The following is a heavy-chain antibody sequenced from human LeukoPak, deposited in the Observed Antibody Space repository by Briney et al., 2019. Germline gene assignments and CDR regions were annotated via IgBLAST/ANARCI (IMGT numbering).Heavy chain of an antibody. J-gene: IGHJ4*02. D-gene: IGHD2-15*01. CDR3: ARGRWYLDY. Sequence: SETLSLTCTVSGGSISTYYWSWIRQPPGKGLECIGYIYYSGGTNYNPSLKNRVTISVDTSKNQFSLRLSSVTAADTAVYYCARGRWYLDYRGQGTLVTVSS. CDR2: IYYSGGT. CDR1: GGSISTYY. V-gene: IGHV4-59*01.